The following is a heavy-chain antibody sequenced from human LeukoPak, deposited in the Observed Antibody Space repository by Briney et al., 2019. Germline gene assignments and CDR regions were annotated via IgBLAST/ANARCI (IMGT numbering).Heavy chain of an antibody. J-gene: IGHJ4*02. CDR1: GFPFRSYW. CDR3: VRDYCSGVTCYTGY. D-gene: IGHD2-15*01. CDR2: IKQDGSET. V-gene: IGHV3-7*05. Sequence: GGSLRLSCAASGFPFRSYWMSWVRQDPGKRLEWVANIKQDGSETYYVDSVKGRFTISRDNARSSVYVQMNSLRAEDTAVYYCVRDYCSGVTCYTGYWGQGTLVTVSS.